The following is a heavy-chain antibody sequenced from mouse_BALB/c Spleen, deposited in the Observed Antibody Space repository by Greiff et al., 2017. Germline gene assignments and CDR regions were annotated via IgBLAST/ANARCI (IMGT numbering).Heavy chain of an antibody. CDR3: AITTVVAEWYFDV. CDR2: IWGDGST. V-gene: IGHV2-6-7*01. CDR1: GFSLTGYG. Sequence: QVQLKESGPGLVAPSQSLSITCTVSGFSLTGYGVNWVRQPPGKGLEWLGMIWGDGSTDYNSALKSRLSISKDNSKSQVFLKMNSLQTDDTARYYCAITTVVAEWYFDVWGAGTTVTVSS. J-gene: IGHJ1*01. D-gene: IGHD1-1*01.